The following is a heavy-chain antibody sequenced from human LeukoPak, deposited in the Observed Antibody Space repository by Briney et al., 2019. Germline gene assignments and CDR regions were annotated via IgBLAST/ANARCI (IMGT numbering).Heavy chain of an antibody. J-gene: IGHJ4*02. V-gene: IGHV5-51*01. CDR2: IYPGDSDT. CDR3: ARQNDFRLDY. CDR1: GYPFSSYW. Sequence: GESLRISCKGSGYPFSSYWIGWVRPTPGKGLEWMGIIYPGDSDTRYSPSLQGQVTISVDTSIGTAYLQWSSLKASDTAIYYCARQNDFRLDYWGQGTLVTVSS. D-gene: IGHD3-3*01.